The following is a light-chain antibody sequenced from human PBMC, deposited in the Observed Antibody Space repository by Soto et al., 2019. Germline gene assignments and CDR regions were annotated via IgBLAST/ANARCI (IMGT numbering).Light chain of an antibody. CDR3: QRYGGSTWT. CDR1: QSVSSTY. CDR2: GSS. J-gene: IGKJ1*01. Sequence: EIVLTQSPGTLSLSPGERATLSCRASQSVSSTYLAWYQQKPGQAPRLLIYGSSSKATGIPDRFSGSGSGTDFTLTISRLEPEDFAVYYCQRYGGSTWTFGQGTKVELK. V-gene: IGKV3-20*01.